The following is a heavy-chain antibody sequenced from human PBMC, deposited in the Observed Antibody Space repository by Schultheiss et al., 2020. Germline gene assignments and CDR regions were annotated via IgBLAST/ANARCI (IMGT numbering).Heavy chain of an antibody. CDR2: IYYSGST. Sequence: SETLSLTCTVSGGSISSGDYYWSWIRQPPGKGLEWIGYIYYSGSTYYNPSLKSRVTISVDTSKNQFSLKLSSVTAADTAVYYCAREAGGEPIDYWGQGTLVTVSS. V-gene: IGHV4-30-4*01. CDR1: GGSISSGDYY. D-gene: IGHD1-14*01. CDR3: AREAGGEPIDY. J-gene: IGHJ4*02.